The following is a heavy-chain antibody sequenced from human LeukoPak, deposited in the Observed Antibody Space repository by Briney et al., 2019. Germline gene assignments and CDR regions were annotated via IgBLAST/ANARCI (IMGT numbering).Heavy chain of an antibody. CDR1: GFTFSNYG. CDR2: ISISGGST. J-gene: IGHJ4*02. Sequence: PGGSLRLSCAASGFTFSNYGMTWVRQAPGKGLEWVSAISISGGSTYYADSVKGRFTISRDTSKYTLYLQMNSLRAEDTAVYYCARDKSGFDYWGQGTQVTVSS. CDR3: ARDKSGFDY. V-gene: IGHV3-23*01. D-gene: IGHD3-3*01.